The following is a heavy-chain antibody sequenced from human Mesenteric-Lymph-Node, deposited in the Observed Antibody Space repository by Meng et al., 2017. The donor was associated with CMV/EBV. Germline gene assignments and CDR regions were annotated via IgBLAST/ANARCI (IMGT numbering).Heavy chain of an antibody. V-gene: IGHV4-59*01. CDR1: GSSSSDY. J-gene: IGHJ3*02. D-gene: IGHD3-9*01. Sequence: GSSSSDYWSWIRQPPGKGLEWIGYIYYSGSTNYNPSLKSRVTISVDTSKNQFSLKLSSVTAADTAVYYCARVLRYFDWLGYHDAFDIWGQGTMVTVSS. CDR3: ARVLRYFDWLGYHDAFDI. CDR2: IYYSGST.